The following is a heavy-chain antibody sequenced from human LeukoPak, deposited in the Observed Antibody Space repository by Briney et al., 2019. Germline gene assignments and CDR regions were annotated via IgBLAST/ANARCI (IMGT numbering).Heavy chain of an antibody. J-gene: IGHJ4*02. CDR2: IYDRGST. V-gene: IGHV4-59*01. CDR3: ARGRTFDN. CDR1: GVSISSYY. Sequence: SETLSLTCTVSGVSISSYYWSWIRQPPGKGLEWIGNIYDRGSTKYNPSLKSRVTISVDTSKNQFSLRLSSVTAADTAVYYCARGRTFDNWGQGTLVTVSS.